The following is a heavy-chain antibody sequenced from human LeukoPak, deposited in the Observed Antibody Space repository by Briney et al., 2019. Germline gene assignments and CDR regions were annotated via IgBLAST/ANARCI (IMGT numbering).Heavy chain of an antibody. CDR3: ARGGPVVGYCSGGSCYSNLDY. J-gene: IGHJ4*02. CDR2: IYYSGST. D-gene: IGHD2-15*01. V-gene: IGHV4-59*01. Sequence: KPSETLSLTCTVSGGSISSYYWSWIRQPPGKGLEWIGYIYYSGSTNYNPSLKSRVTISVDTSKNQFSLKLSSVTTADTAVYYCARGGPVVGYCSGGSCYSNLDYWGQGTLVTVSS. CDR1: GGSISSYY.